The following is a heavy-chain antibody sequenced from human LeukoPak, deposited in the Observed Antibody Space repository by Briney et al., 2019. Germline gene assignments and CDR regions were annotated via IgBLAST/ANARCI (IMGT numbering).Heavy chain of an antibody. D-gene: IGHD4-17*01. CDR3: AKEIADGDYGRYYFDY. CDR1: GFTFSSYA. J-gene: IGHJ4*02. V-gene: IGHV3-23*01. Sequence: GGSLRLSCAASGFTFSSYALSWVRQAPGKGLEWVTAISGSGGSTYYADSVKGRFTISRDNSKNTLYLQMNSLRAEDTAVYYCAKEIADGDYGRYYFDYWGQGTLVTVSS. CDR2: ISGSGGST.